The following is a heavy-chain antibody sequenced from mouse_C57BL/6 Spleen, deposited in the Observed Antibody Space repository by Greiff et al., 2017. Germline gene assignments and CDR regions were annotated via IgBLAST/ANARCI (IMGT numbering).Heavy chain of an antibody. Sequence: QVQLKESGAELVKPGASVKLSCKASGYTFTEYTIHWVKQRSGQGLEWIGWFYPGSGSIKYNEKFKDKATLTADKSSSTVYMELSRLTSEDSAVYFCARHGSYYYGSSYRNWYFDVWGTGTTVTVSS. D-gene: IGHD1-1*01. J-gene: IGHJ1*03. CDR2: FYPGSGSI. CDR1: GYTFTEYT. V-gene: IGHV1-62-2*01. CDR3: ARHGSYYYGSSYRNWYFDV.